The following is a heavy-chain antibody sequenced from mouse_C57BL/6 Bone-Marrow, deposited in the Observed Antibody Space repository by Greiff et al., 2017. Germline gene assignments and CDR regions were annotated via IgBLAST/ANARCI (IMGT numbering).Heavy chain of an antibody. V-gene: IGHV5-4*01. J-gene: IGHJ3*01. CDR1: GFTFSSYA. Sequence: EVKLMESGGGLVKPGGSPKLSCAASGFTFSSYAMSWVRQTPEKRLEWVATISDGGSYTYYPDNVKGRFTISRDNAKNNLYLQMSHLKSEDTAMYYCARDPWFAYWGQGTLVTVSA. CDR3: ARDPWFAY. CDR2: ISDGGSYT.